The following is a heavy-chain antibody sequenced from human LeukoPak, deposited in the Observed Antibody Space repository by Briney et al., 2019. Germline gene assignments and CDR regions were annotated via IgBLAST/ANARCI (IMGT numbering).Heavy chain of an antibody. CDR2: IYSGGST. V-gene: IGHV3-66*01. Sequence: PGGSLILSCAASGFTVSSNYMSWVRQAPGKGLEWVSVIYSGGSTYYADSVKGRFTISRDNSKNTLYLQMNSLRAEDTAVYYCARDNFGSYDGTKNAFDIWGQGTMVTVSS. J-gene: IGHJ3*02. D-gene: IGHD1-26*01. CDR3: ARDNFGSYDGTKNAFDI. CDR1: GFTVSSNY.